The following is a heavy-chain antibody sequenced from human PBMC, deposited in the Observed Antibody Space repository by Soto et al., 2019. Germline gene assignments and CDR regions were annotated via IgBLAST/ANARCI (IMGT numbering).Heavy chain of an antibody. Sequence: QVQLQESGPGLVRPSGTVSLTCAVSGLSISSGDWWSWVRQPPGKGLEWIGEIHHSGSATYSPSRKSRVPLSVAPSKDLFSLTLISVTAADTAFYYCARDQGSHPGDWGQGTLVSVSS. V-gene: IGHV4-4*02. CDR2: IHHSGSA. CDR3: ARDQGSHPGD. D-gene: IGHD6-13*01. J-gene: IGHJ4*02. CDR1: GLSISSGDW.